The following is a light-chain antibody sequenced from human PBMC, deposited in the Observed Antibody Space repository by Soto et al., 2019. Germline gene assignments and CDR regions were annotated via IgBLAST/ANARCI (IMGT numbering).Light chain of an antibody. CDR2: KAS. J-gene: IGKJ1*01. V-gene: IGKV1-5*03. CDR1: HNVNSW. Sequence: DVQMTQSPSTLSASIGDRVTITCRASHNVNSWLAWYQQKPGKAPKYLIYKASTLANGVPSRFSGSGSGTEFTLTITSLQPDDFATYYCQQYDDSWTFGQGTRVEI. CDR3: QQYDDSWT.